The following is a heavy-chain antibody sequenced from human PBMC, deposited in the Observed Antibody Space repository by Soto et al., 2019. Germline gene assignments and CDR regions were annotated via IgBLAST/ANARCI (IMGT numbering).Heavy chain of an antibody. J-gene: IGHJ6*02. CDR1: GYIFTNYW. V-gene: IGHV5-51*01. D-gene: IGHD3-10*01. Sequence: GESLKISCKASGYIFTNYWVGWVRQMPGKGLEWMGIITPGDSDTRYSPSFQGQVTISADKSINTAYLQWSSLKASDTAMYYCVRPGGSGSYFYYGVDVWGQGTTVTVSS. CDR3: VRPGGSGSYFYYGVDV. CDR2: ITPGDSDT.